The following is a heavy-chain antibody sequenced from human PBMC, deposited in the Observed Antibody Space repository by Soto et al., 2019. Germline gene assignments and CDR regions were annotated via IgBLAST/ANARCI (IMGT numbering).Heavy chain of an antibody. CDR1: GGSFSGYY. CDR2: INHSGST. Sequence: QVQLQQWGAGLLKPSETLSLTCAVYGGSFSGYYWSWIRQPPGKGLEWIGEINHSGSTNYNPSLKSRVTISGDTSKNQFSLKLSSVTAADTAVYYCASRPIYYYGSGKDYWGQGTLVTVSS. V-gene: IGHV4-34*01. J-gene: IGHJ4*02. D-gene: IGHD3-10*01. CDR3: ASRPIYYYGSGKDY.